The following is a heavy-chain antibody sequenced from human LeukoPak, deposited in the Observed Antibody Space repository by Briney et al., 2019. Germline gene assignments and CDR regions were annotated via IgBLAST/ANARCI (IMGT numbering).Heavy chain of an antibody. CDR2: IYTSGST. D-gene: IGHD3-10*01. CDR3: AREALLWFGELFPSWFDP. CDR1: GGSISSGSYY. V-gene: IGHV4-61*02. Sequence: PSETLSLTCTVSGGSISSGSYYWSWIRQPAGKGLEWIGRIYTSGSTNYNPSLKSRVTISVDTSKNQFSLKLSSVTAADTAVYYCAREALLWFGELFPSWFDPWGQGTLVTVSS. J-gene: IGHJ5*02.